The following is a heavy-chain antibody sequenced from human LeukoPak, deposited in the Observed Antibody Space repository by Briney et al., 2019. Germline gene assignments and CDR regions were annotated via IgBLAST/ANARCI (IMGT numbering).Heavy chain of an antibody. V-gene: IGHV3-9*01. CDR1: GFSNDDYA. CDR2: VSYNSDNI. J-gene: IGHJ6*03. CDR3: AKDASPGNYYYYFLDV. Sequence: GGSLRLSCAASGFSNDDYAMHWVRQAPGEGLEWVPGVSYNSDNIDYADSVKGRFTISRDNAKNSLYLQMNSLRPEDTALYYCAKDASPGNYYYYFLDVWGKGTTVIVSS.